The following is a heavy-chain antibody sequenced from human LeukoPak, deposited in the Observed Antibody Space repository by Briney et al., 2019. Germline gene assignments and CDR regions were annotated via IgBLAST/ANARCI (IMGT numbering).Heavy chain of an antibody. D-gene: IGHD3-3*01. CDR2: IIPIFGTA. CDR3: ARGPTYTWSGYYYYFDY. J-gene: IGHJ4*02. V-gene: IGHV1-69*05. CDR1: GYTFTSYG. Sequence: SVKVSCKASGYTFTSYGISWVRQAPGQGLEWMGGIIPIFGTANYAQKFQGRVTITTDESTSTAYMELSSLRSEDTAVYYCARGPTYTWSGYYYYFDYWGQGTLVTVSS.